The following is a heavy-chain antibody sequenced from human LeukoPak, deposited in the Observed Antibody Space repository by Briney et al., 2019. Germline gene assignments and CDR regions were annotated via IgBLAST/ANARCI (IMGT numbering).Heavy chain of an antibody. Sequence: GGSLRLSCAASGFTFSSYWMTWVRQAPGKGLEWVANIKYDGGEKYYVDSVKGRFTISRDNAKNSLYLQMNSLGAEDTAVYYCARGRSTDYWGQGTLVTVSS. V-gene: IGHV3-7*01. CDR3: ARGRSTDY. CDR1: GFTFSSYW. CDR2: IKYDGGEK. J-gene: IGHJ4*02. D-gene: IGHD5-24*01.